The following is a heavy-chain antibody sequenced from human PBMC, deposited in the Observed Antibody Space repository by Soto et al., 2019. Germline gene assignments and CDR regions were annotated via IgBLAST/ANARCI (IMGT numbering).Heavy chain of an antibody. Sequence: QVQLQESGPGLVKPSETLSLTSTFSGGSIRGYYWSWTRQPPGKSLEWIGYFYYSGSTNYNPSLKSRVTISVDTSKNQFSLRLTSVTAADTAVYYCARGGYDWDSWGQGTLVTVSS. D-gene: IGHD3-16*01. J-gene: IGHJ4*02. V-gene: IGHV4-59*01. CDR1: GGSIRGYY. CDR2: FYYSGST. CDR3: ARGGYDWDS.